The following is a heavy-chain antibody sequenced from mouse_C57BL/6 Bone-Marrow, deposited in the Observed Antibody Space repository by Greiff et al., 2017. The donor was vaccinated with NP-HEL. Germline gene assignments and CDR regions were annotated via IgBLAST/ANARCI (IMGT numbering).Heavy chain of an antibody. CDR3: ARFTTVVAGAMDY. CDR2: INYDGSST. Sequence: DVHLVESEGGLVQPGSSMKLSCTASGFTFSDYYMAWVRQVPEKGLEWVANINYDGSSTYYLDSLKSRFIISRDNAKNILYLQMSSLKSEDTATYYCARFTTVVAGAMDYWGQGTSVTVSS. CDR1: GFTFSDYY. D-gene: IGHD1-1*01. J-gene: IGHJ4*01. V-gene: IGHV5-16*01.